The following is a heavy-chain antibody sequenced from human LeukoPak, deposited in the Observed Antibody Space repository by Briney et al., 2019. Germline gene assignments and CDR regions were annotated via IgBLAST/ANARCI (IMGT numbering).Heavy chain of an antibody. CDR2: ISPSSGTT. V-gene: IGHV1-46*01. J-gene: IGHJ4*02. CDR3: ARDTYYDSSGNDY. CDR1: GYTFTTYY. Sequence: ASVKVSCKASGYTFTTYYMHWVRQAPGQGLEWMGVISPSSGTTNYAQKLQGRVTMTRDTSTSTVYMELSSLRSEDTAVYFCARDTYYDSSGNDYWGQGTLVTVSS. D-gene: IGHD3-22*01.